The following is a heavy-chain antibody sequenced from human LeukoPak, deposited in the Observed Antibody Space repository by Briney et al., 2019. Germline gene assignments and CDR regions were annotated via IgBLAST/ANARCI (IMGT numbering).Heavy chain of an antibody. CDR3: ARDYAFDI. CDR1: GDSISSYY. J-gene: IGHJ3*02. Sequence: PAETLSLTCTVSGDSISSYYWSWIRQPPGKGLEWIGYIYYIGYTNYNPSLKSRVTISVDTSKNQFSLKLSSVTAADTAIYYCARDYAFDIWGQGTMVGV. CDR2: IYYIGYT. V-gene: IGHV4-59*01.